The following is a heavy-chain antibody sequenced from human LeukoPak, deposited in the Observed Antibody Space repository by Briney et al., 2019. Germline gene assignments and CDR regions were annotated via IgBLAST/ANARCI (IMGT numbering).Heavy chain of an antibody. Sequence: GASVKVSFKASGYPFTSYGISWVRPAPGQGLEWMGWISAYNGNTNYAQKLQGRVTMTTDTSTSTAYMELRSLRSDDTAVYYCARVSPERFDFWSGYYYYYYMDVWGKGTTVTVSS. D-gene: IGHD3-3*01. CDR2: ISAYNGNT. CDR1: GYPFTSYG. CDR3: ARVSPERFDFWSGYYYYYYMDV. J-gene: IGHJ6*03. V-gene: IGHV1-18*01.